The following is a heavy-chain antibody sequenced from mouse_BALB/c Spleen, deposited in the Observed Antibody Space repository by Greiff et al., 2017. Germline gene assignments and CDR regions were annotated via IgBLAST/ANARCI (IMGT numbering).Heavy chain of an antibody. CDR2: IDPANGNT. CDR3: APITTVDHWYFDV. CDR1: GFNIKDTY. D-gene: IGHD1-1*01. Sequence: EVKLVESGAELVKPGASVKLSCTASGFNIKDTYMHWVKQRPEQGLEWIGRIDPANGNTKYDPKFQGKATITADTSSNTAYLQLSSLTSEDTAVYYCAPITTVDHWYFDVWGAGTTVTVSS. V-gene: IGHV14-3*02. J-gene: IGHJ1*01.